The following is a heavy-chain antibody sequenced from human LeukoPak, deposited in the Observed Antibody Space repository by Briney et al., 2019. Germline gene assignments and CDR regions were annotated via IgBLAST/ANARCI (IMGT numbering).Heavy chain of an antibody. D-gene: IGHD1-1*01. CDR3: AKDRGGTGDFDY. J-gene: IGHJ4*02. CDR1: GYTFTSYG. Sequence: ASVKVSCDASGYTFTSYGISWVRQAPGQGLEWMGWISAYNGNTNYAQKFQGRVTIARDTSASTAYMELSSLRSEDTAIYYCAKDRGGTGDFDYWGQGTLVTVSS. V-gene: IGHV1-18*01. CDR2: ISAYNGNT.